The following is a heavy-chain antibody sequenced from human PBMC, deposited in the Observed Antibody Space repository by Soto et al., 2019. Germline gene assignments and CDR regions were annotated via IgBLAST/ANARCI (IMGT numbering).Heavy chain of an antibody. CDR2: IYYSGST. D-gene: IGHD6-19*01. J-gene: IGHJ6*02. V-gene: IGHV4-39*01. Sequence: SETLSLTCTVSGGSISSSSYYWGWIRQPPGKGLEWIGSIYYSGSTYYNPSLKSRVTISVDTSKNQFSLKLSSVTAADTAVYYCARHNGIAVLYYYYGMDVWGQGTTVTVSS. CDR3: ARHNGIAVLYYYYGMDV. CDR1: GGSISSSSYY.